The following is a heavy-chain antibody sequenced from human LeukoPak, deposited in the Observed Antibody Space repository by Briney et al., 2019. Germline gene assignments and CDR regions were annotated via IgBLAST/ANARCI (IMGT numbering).Heavy chain of an antibody. J-gene: IGHJ4*02. CDR1: GFTFSNYA. Sequence: GGSLRLSCAASGFTFSNYAMSWVRQAPGKGLEWVSAISGSGGTTYYADSVKGRFTISRDNSKNTLYLQMNSLRAEDTAVYYCAKGSAVAGYYFDYWGQGTLVTVSP. CDR3: AKGSAVAGYYFDY. D-gene: IGHD6-19*01. CDR2: ISGSGGTT. V-gene: IGHV3-23*01.